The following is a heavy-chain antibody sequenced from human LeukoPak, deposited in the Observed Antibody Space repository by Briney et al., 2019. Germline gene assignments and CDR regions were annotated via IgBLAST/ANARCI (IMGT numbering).Heavy chain of an antibody. CDR3: ARAPRSGEHLDY. CDR2: IYSGGST. Sequence: GSLRLSCAASGFTVSTNYVNWVRQAPGKGLEWVSVIYSGGSTYYADSVKGRFTISRDNAKNSLYLQMNSLRAEDTAVYYCARAPRSGEHLDYWGQGTLVTVSS. J-gene: IGHJ4*02. V-gene: IGHV3-53*01. CDR1: GFTVSTNY. D-gene: IGHD3-10*01.